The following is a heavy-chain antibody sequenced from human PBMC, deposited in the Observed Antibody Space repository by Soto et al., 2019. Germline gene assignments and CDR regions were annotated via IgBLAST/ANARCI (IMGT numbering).Heavy chain of an antibody. V-gene: IGHV1-69*01. CDR2: IIPIFGTA. Sequence: QVQLVQSGAEVKKPGSSVKVSCKASGGTFSSYAISWVRQAPGQGLEWMGGIIPIFGTANYAQKFQGRVTITADESTSTGYMELRSLRSEDTAVYYCARERGDYSGSYYYYYYGMDVWGQGTTVTVSS. CDR3: ARERGDYSGSYYYYYYGMDV. J-gene: IGHJ6*02. CDR1: GGTFSSYA. D-gene: IGHD1-26*01.